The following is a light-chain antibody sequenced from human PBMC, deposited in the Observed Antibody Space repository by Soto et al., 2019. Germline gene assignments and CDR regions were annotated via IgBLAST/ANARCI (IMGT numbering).Light chain of an antibody. Sequence: QSVLTQPSSVSGSPGQSIPISCTGSSRDVGGNKYVSWYQQYPGKAPKLMICDVSNRPSGVSNRFSGSKSGNTASLTISGLQAEDEADYYCSAFTGTTYVFGTGTKVTVL. CDR2: DVS. J-gene: IGLJ1*01. CDR1: SRDVGGNKY. V-gene: IGLV2-14*01. CDR3: SAFTGTTYV.